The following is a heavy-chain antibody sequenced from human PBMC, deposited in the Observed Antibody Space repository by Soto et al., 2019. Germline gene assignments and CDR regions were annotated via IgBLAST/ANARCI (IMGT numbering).Heavy chain of an antibody. Sequence: PSETLSLTCTVSGGSISNVNYCWSWIRQSPDKGLEWIGHIYIGGNTYNNPSLKSRVTISVDTSKNQFSLKLSSVSAADTAVYFCARRVTVTSNYFDHWGQGTLVTVSS. CDR1: GGSISNVNYC. V-gene: IGHV4-30-4*01. D-gene: IGHD4-17*01. J-gene: IGHJ4*02. CDR3: ARRVTVTSNYFDH. CDR2: IYIGGNT.